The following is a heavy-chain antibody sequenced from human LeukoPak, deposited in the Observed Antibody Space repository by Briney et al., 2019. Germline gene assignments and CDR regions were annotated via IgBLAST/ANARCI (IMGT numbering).Heavy chain of an antibody. CDR1: GGSFSGYY. Sequence: SETLSLSCAVYGGSFSGYYWSWIRQPPGKGLEWIGEINHSGSTDYNPSLKSRVTISVDTSKNQFSLKLSSVTAADTAVYYCARGDPYLYWGQGTLVTVSS. V-gene: IGHV4-34*01. CDR2: INHSGST. D-gene: IGHD2-2*02. CDR3: ARGDPYLY. J-gene: IGHJ4*02.